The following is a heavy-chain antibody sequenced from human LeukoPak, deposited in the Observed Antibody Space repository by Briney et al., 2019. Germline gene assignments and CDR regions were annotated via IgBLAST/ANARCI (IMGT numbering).Heavy chain of an antibody. J-gene: IGHJ4*02. V-gene: IGHV4-4*07. CDR2: ICTSGST. Sequence: SVAVSLTCTVSGGSISSYYWSWIRQPAGKGLEWIGRICTSGSTDCNTSLNSRVTMSVDTSKNQFSLKLSSVTAADTAVYYCARFTSCFDSWGQGTLVTVS. D-gene: IGHD2-2*01. CDR1: GGSISSYY. CDR3: ARFTSCFDS.